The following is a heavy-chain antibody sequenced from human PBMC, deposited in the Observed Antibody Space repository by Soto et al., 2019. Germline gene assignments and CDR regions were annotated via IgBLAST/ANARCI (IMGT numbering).Heavy chain of an antibody. V-gene: IGHV3-48*02. CDR3: ARSLMFGGVIEGY. Sequence: GGSLRLSCAASGFIFSSYSMIWVRQAPGKGLEWVSYIGSSGAIYYADSVKGRFTISRDNDKNSLYLQMNSLRDEDTAVYYCARSLMFGGVIEGYWGQGTQVTVSS. D-gene: IGHD3-16*02. CDR2: IGSSGAI. CDR1: GFIFSSYS. J-gene: IGHJ4*02.